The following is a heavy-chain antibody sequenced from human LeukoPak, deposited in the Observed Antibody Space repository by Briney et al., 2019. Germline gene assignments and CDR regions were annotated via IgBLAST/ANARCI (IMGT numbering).Heavy chain of an antibody. D-gene: IGHD5-18*01. J-gene: IGHJ6*02. CDR2: INHSGST. CDR3: ARGERYSYGRLIYYYGMDV. V-gene: IGHV4-34*01. CDR1: GGSFSGYY. Sequence: PSETLSLTCAVYGGSFSGYYWSWTRQPPGKGLEWIGEINHSGSTNYNPSLKSRVTISVDTSKNQFSLKLSSVTAADTAVYYCARGERYSYGRLIYYYGMDVWGQGTTVTVSS.